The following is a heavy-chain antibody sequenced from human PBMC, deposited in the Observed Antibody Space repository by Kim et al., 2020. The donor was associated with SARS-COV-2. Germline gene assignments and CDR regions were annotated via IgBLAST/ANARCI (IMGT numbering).Heavy chain of an antibody. CDR2: ISGSGGST. J-gene: IGHJ6*04. Sequence: GGSLRLSCAASGFTFSSYAMSWVRQAPGKGLEWVSAISGSGGSTYYADSVKGRFTISRDNSKNTLYLQMNSLRAEDTAVYYCAKDFGRGSYSYYYYGMDVWGDGTTFTVSP. D-gene: IGHD1-26*01. CDR1: GFTFSSYA. CDR3: AKDFGRGSYSYYYYGMDV. V-gene: IGHV3-23*01.